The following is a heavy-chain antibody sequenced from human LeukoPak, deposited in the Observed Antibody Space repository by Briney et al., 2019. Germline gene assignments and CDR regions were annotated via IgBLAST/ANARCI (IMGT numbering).Heavy chain of an antibody. V-gene: IGHV1-69*04. J-gene: IGHJ4*02. Sequence: GASVKVSRKASGGTFSSYAISWVRQAPGQGLEWMGRIIPIFGIANYAQKFQGRVTITADKSTSTAYMELSSLRSEDTAVYYCARCSAGQLWELTSFDYWGQETLVTVSS. CDR3: ARCSAGQLWELTSFDY. D-gene: IGHD5-18*01. CDR1: GGTFSSYA. CDR2: IIPIFGIA.